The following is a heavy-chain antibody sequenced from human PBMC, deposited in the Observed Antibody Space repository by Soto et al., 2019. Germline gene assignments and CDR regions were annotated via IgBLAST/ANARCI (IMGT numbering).Heavy chain of an antibody. D-gene: IGHD3-22*01. CDR3: ARVQRGYYDSSGYYKNHGYSEY. V-gene: IGHV3-21*01. J-gene: IGHJ4*02. Sequence: GGSLRLSCVASGFTFSSYSMNWVRQAPGKGLEWVSSISSSSSYIYYADSVKGRFTISRDNAKNSLYLQMNSLRAEDTAVYYCARVQRGYYDSSGYYKNHGYSEYWGQGTLVTVSS. CDR1: GFTFSSYS. CDR2: ISSSSSYI.